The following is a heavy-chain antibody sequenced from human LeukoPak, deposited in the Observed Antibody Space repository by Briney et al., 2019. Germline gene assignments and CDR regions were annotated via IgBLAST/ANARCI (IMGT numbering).Heavy chain of an antibody. D-gene: IGHD6-19*01. CDR2: INPNSGGT. CDR1: GYTFTGYY. V-gene: IGHV1-2*02. CDR3: AGDLYSSGWTDAFDI. Sequence: ASVKVSCKASGYTFTGYYMHWVRQAPGQGLEWMGWINPNSGGTNYAQKFQGRVTMTRDTSISTAYMELSRLRSDDTAVYYCAGDLYSSGWTDAFDIWGQGTMVTVSS. J-gene: IGHJ3*02.